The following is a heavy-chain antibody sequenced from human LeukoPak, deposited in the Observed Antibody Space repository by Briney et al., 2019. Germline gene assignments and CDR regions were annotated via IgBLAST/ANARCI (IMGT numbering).Heavy chain of an antibody. V-gene: IGHV3-48*01. CDR1: GFTFSSYS. J-gene: IGHJ4*02. CDR3: ARDAYSSSRNDY. CDR2: ISRSSSTI. D-gene: IGHD6-13*01. Sequence: GGSLRLSCAASGFTFSSYSMNWVRQAPGKGLEWVSQISRSSSTIYYADSVKGRFIISRDNARNSVFLQMNSLRAEDTAVYYCARDAYSSSRNDYWGQGTLVTVSS.